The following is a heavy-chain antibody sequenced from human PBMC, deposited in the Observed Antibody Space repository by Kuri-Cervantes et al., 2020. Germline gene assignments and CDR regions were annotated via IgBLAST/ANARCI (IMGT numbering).Heavy chain of an antibody. CDR2: ISSSSSYI. CDR3: ARDQIYYYGMDV. J-gene: IGHJ6*02. Sequence: GESLKISCVASGFTVSRNYMNWVRQAPGKGLEWVSSISSSSSYIYYADSVKGRFTISRDNAKNSLYLQMNSLRAEDTAVYYCARDQIYYYGMDVWGQGTTVTVSS. CDR1: GFTVSRNY. V-gene: IGHV3-21*01.